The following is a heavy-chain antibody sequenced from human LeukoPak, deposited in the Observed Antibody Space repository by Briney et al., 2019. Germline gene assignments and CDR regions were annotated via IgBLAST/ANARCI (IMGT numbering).Heavy chain of an antibody. CDR3: ARVRRYSSGPLPGNYYYMDV. CDR2: INPNSGGT. Sequence: GASVKVSCKASGYTFTGYYMHWVRQAPGQGLEWMGWINPNSGGTNYAQKFQGRVTMTRDTSISTAYMELSRLRSDDTAVYFCARVRRYSSGPLPGNYYYMDVWGKGTTVTVSS. V-gene: IGHV1-2*02. D-gene: IGHD6-19*01. CDR1: GYTFTGYY. J-gene: IGHJ6*03.